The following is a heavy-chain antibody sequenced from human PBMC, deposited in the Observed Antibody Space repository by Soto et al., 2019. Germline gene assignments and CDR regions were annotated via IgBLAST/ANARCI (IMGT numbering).Heavy chain of an antibody. CDR3: ARGAEYQLLSRDYFYGMDV. D-gene: IGHD2-2*01. J-gene: IGHJ6*02. CDR1: GFTFNSHG. Sequence: QVQLVEAGGGVVQLGRSLRLSCGASGFTFNSHGMHWVRQAPGKGLEWVAVISYEGSNNFYAESVKGRFTISRDNSKNTLYLQMNSLRREDTAVYYCARGAEYQLLSRDYFYGMDVWGQGTTVTVSS. CDR2: ISYEGSNN. V-gene: IGHV3-30*03.